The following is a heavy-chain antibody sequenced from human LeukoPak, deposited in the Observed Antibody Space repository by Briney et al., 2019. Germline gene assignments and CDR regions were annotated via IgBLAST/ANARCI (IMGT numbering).Heavy chain of an antibody. CDR3: ATDILTGSNWFDP. Sequence: ASVKVSCKVSGYTFTDYYMHWVQQAPGRGLEWMGLVDPEDGETIYAEEFQGRVTITADTSTDTAYMELSSLRSEDTAVYYCATDILTGSNWFDPWGQGTLVTVSS. D-gene: IGHD3-9*01. V-gene: IGHV1-69-2*01. CDR2: VDPEDGET. J-gene: IGHJ5*02. CDR1: GYTFTDYY.